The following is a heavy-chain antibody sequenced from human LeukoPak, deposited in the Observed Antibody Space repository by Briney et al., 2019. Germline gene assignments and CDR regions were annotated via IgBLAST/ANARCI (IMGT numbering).Heavy chain of an antibody. CDR1: GFIFSDYY. D-gene: IGHD3-3*01. J-gene: IGHJ3*02. Sequence: PGGSLRLSCAASGFIFSDYYMNWIRQAPGKGLEWVSYISSSGSIIYYADSVKSRFTISRDNAKNSLYLQMNSLRAEDTAVYYCARGRGPESGAFDIWGQGTMVTVSS. V-gene: IGHV3-11*04. CDR3: ARGRGPESGAFDI. CDR2: ISSSGSII.